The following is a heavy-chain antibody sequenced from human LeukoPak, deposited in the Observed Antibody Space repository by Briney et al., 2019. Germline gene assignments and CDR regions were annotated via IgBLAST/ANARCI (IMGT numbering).Heavy chain of an antibody. V-gene: IGHV3-9*01. D-gene: IGHD3-22*01. J-gene: IGHJ3*02. CDR2: ISWNSGSI. CDR1: GFTFDDYA. CDR3: AKSPYYYDSSGGGAAFDI. Sequence: GGSLRLSCAASGFTFDDYAMHWVRQAPGKGLEWVSGISWNSGSIGYADSVKGRFTISRDNAKNSLYLQMNSLRAEDTALYYCAKSPYYYDSSGGGAAFDIWGQGTMVTVSS.